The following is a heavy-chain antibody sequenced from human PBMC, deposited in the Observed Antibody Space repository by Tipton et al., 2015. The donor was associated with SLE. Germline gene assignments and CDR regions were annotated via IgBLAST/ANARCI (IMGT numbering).Heavy chain of an antibody. CDR2: IYYSGSTD. CDR3: ARAPDLPAAYDS. Sequence: LRLSCTVSGDSISNVGYYWSWIRQHPGKGLEWIGRIYYSGSTDYYDPSLESRVTISVDTSKNQFSLRLTSVTAADSAVYFCARAPDLPAAYDSWGQGTLVTVSS. V-gene: IGHV4-31*02. D-gene: IGHD2-2*01. J-gene: IGHJ5*01. CDR1: GDSISNVGYY.